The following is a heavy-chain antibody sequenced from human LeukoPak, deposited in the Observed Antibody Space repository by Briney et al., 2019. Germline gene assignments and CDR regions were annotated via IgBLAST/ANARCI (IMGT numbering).Heavy chain of an antibody. CDR1: GFTFSSYA. J-gene: IGHJ5*02. D-gene: IGHD6-19*01. V-gene: IGHV3-23*01. CDR3: VREVCGWPNNWFDP. Sequence: GGSLRLSCAGSGFTFSSYAMSWVRQSPGKGLEWVSAISDSGDGTYYADSVRARFTISRDNSKNTVDLQMSSLRAEDTAVYYCVREVCGWPNNWFDPWGQGTLVTVSS. CDR2: ISDSGDGT.